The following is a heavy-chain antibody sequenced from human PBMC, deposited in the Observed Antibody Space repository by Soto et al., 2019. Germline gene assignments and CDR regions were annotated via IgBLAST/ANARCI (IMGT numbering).Heavy chain of an antibody. V-gene: IGHV6-1*01. CDR3: TYSAYFREYFPH. CDR1: GDSVSSNIGT. CDR2: TYYRSEWHR. Sequence: SQTLSLTCVISGDSVSSNIGTWNWLRQSPSRGLEWLGRTYYRSEWHRDYAVSVRSRITINPDTSENQFSLQLSSLTPEDTAVYYCTYSAYFREYFPHWGQGTPVTVSS. J-gene: IGHJ1*01. D-gene: IGHD6-25*01.